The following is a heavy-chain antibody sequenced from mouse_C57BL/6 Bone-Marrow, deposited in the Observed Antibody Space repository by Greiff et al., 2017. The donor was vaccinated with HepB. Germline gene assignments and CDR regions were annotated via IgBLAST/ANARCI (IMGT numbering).Heavy chain of an antibody. CDR3: ASSTGTERYFDV. CDR1: GFTFSSYA. D-gene: IGHD4-1*01. J-gene: IGHJ1*03. Sequence: EVQLMESGGGLVKPGGSLKLSCAASGFTFSSYAMSWVRQTPEKRLEWVATISDGGSYTYYPDNVKGRFTISRDNAKNNLYLQMSHLKSEDTAMYYCASSTGTERYFDVWGTGTTVTVSS. V-gene: IGHV5-4*01. CDR2: ISDGGSYT.